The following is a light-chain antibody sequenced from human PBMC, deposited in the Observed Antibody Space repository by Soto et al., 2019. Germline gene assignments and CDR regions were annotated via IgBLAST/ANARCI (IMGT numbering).Light chain of an antibody. CDR3: SSYAGANRC. J-gene: IGLJ1*01. Sequence: QSALTQPPSASGSPGQSVTISCTGTSSDVGANNYVSWYQQHPGKAPKLMIYEVTKRPSGVPDRFSGSKSGNTASLTVSGLQADDEADYYCSSYAGANRCFGPGTKVTVL. V-gene: IGLV2-8*01. CDR1: SSDVGANNY. CDR2: EVT.